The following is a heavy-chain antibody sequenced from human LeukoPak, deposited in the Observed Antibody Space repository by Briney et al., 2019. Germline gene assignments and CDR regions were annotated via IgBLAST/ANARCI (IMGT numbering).Heavy chain of an antibody. D-gene: IGHD1-26*01. Sequence: GGSLRLSCAASGFTFSSYEMNWVRQAPGKGLEWVSSISSSSSYIYYADSVKGRFTISRDNAKNSLYLQMNSLRAEDTAVYYCARGPEGATIPHYFDYWGQGTLVTVSS. CDR3: ARGPEGATIPHYFDY. V-gene: IGHV3-21*01. CDR2: ISSSSSYI. CDR1: GFTFSSYE. J-gene: IGHJ4*02.